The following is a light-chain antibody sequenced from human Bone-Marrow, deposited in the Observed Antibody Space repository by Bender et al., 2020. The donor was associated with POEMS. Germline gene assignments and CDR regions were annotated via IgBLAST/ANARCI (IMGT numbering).Light chain of an antibody. J-gene: IGLJ3*02. CDR1: RSDVGRYNF. CDR2: DVI. Sequence: QSALTQPRSVSGSPGQSVTISCTGTRSDVGRYNFVSWYQQHPGKAPKLMIYDVIKRPSGVSNRFSSSKSGNTASLTISGLQAEDEADYYCCSYADNSVWVFGGGTKLTVL. V-gene: IGLV2-11*01. CDR3: CSYADNSVWV.